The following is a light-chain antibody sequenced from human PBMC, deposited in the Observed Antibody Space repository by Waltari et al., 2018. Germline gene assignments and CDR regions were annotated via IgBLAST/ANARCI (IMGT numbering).Light chain of an antibody. CDR1: QSISSY. V-gene: IGKV1-39*01. CDR2: AAS. J-gene: IGKJ5*01. Sequence: DIQMTQAPSSLSASVGDSVTITCRASQSISSYLNWYKQKPGKAPKLLIYAASSLQSWVPSRFSGSGSGTDFTLTISSLQPEDFATYYCQQSYSTLSITFGQGTRLEIK. CDR3: QQSYSTLSIT.